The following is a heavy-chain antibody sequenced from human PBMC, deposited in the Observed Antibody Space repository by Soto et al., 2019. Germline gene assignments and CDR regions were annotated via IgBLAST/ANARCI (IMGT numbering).Heavy chain of an antibody. D-gene: IGHD6-13*01. CDR1: GGSISSGGSY. CDR3: ASSSSRAPFDY. J-gene: IGHJ4*02. V-gene: IGHV4-31*03. CDR2: IYYSGST. Sequence: SETLSLTCTVSGGSISSGGSYWTWIRQHPGKGLEWIGYIYYSGSTYYNPSLKSRVTISVDTSKNQFSLKLSSVTAADTAVYYCASSSSRAPFDYWGQGTLVTVSS.